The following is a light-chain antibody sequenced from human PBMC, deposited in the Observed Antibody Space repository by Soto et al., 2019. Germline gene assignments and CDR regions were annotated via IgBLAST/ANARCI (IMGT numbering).Light chain of an antibody. CDR3: QQYNNWPPIT. Sequence: EIGMTQSPYTLSLSPGERATLSCRASQSVSSNLAWYQQKPGQAPRLLIYGASTRATGIPARFSGSGSGTEFTLTISSLQSEDFAVYYCQQYNNWPPITFGQGTRLEIK. J-gene: IGKJ5*01. CDR2: GAS. V-gene: IGKV3-15*01. CDR1: QSVSSN.